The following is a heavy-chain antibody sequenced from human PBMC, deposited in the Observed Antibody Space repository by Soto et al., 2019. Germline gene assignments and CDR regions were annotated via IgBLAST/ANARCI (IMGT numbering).Heavy chain of an antibody. D-gene: IGHD2-15*01. Sequence: GGSLRLSCAASGFTFSSYGMHWVRQAPGKGLEWVAVISYDGSNKYYADSVKGRFTISRDNSKNTLYLQMNSLRAEDTAVYYCAKDIVVGLYYYYGMDVWGQGTTVTVSS. J-gene: IGHJ6*02. CDR1: GFTFSSYG. V-gene: IGHV3-30*18. CDR2: ISYDGSNK. CDR3: AKDIVVGLYYYYGMDV.